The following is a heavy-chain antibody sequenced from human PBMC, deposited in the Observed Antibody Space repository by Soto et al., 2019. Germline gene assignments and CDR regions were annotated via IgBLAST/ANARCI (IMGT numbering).Heavy chain of an antibody. CDR3: AREIRMATIISDAFDI. V-gene: IGHV3-23*01. CDR1: GFTFSSYA. J-gene: IGHJ3*02. CDR2: ISGSGGST. D-gene: IGHD5-12*01. Sequence: GGSLRLSCAASGFTFSSYAMSWVRQAPGKGLEWVSAISGSGGSTYYADSVKGRFTISRDNSKNTLYLQMNSLRAEDTAVYYCAREIRMATIISDAFDIWGQGTMVTVSS.